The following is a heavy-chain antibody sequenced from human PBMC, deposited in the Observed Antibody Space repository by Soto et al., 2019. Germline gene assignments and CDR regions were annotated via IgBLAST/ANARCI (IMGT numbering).Heavy chain of an antibody. CDR1: GYSFTGYS. J-gene: IGHJ3*02. CDR3: ARGNGGYDFEDAFDI. Sequence: ASVKVSCKASGYSFTGYSMHWVRQAPGQGLEWMGWISANNGNTKYAQNFQGRVTMTTDTSTSTAYVELRSLRSDDTAVYYCARGNGGYDFEDAFDIWGQGTMVTVSS. CDR2: ISANNGNT. D-gene: IGHD5-12*01. V-gene: IGHV1-18*04.